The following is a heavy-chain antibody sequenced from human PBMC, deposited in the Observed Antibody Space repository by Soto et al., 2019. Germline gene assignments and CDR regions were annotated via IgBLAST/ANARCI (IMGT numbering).Heavy chain of an antibody. CDR1: GFTFSSYA. J-gene: IGHJ4*02. CDR3: ARHGALTGYYPLGY. V-gene: IGHV3-30-3*01. Sequence: ESGGGVVQPGRSLRLSCAASGFTFSSYAMHWVRQAPGKGLEWVAVISYDGSNKYYADSVKGRFTISRDNSKNTLYLQMNSLRAEDTAVYYCARHGALTGYYPLGYWGQGTLVTVSS. CDR2: ISYDGSNK. D-gene: IGHD3-9*01.